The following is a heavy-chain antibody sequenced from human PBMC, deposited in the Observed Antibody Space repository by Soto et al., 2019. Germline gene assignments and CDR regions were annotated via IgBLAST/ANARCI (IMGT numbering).Heavy chain of an antibody. Sequence: SETLSLTCTPSGGSLSSSTSCWGWIRHPPGKGLEWIGSIYYSGSTYYNPSLKSRVTISVDTSKNQFSLKLSSVTAADTAVYYCVRLVGWYSSGWYYYYGMDVWGQGTTVT. CDR3: VRLVGWYSSGWYYYYGMDV. D-gene: IGHD6-19*01. J-gene: IGHJ6*02. CDR1: GGSLSSSTSC. CDR2: IYYSGST. V-gene: IGHV4-39*01.